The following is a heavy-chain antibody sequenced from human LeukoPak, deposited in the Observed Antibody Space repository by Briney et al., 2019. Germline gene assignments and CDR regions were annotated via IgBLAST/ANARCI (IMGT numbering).Heavy chain of an antibody. CDR3: ARVRYPLYGDYWWRPTKYPPSQFDY. Sequence: SETLSLTCTVSGGSISSYYWSWIRQPPGKGLEWIGYIYYSGSTNYNPSLKSRVTISVDTSKNQFSLKLSSVTAADTAVYYCARVRYPLYGDYWWRPTKYPPSQFDYWGQGTLVTVSS. D-gene: IGHD4-17*01. V-gene: IGHV4-59*01. CDR2: IYYSGST. CDR1: GGSISSYY. J-gene: IGHJ4*02.